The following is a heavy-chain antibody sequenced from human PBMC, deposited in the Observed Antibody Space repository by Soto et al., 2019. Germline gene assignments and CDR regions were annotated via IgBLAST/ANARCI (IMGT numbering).Heavy chain of an antibody. CDR3: ARDGAGSAGPYYYYGMDV. CDR1: GYTFTSYG. D-gene: IGHD3-10*01. J-gene: IGHJ6*02. V-gene: IGHV1-18*01. Sequence: QVQLVQSGAEVKKPGASVKVSCKASGYTFTSYGISWVRQAPGQGLEWMGWISAYNRNTNYAQKLHGRVTMTTDTSTSTASMVLRSLRSDDTAVYYSARDGAGSAGPYYYYGMDVWGQGTTVTVSS. CDR2: ISAYNRNT.